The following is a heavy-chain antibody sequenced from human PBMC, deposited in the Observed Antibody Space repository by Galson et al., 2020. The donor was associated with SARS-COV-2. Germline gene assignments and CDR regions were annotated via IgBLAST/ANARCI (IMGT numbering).Heavy chain of an antibody. CDR1: GYTFTDYY. D-gene: IGHD1-26*01. CDR2: INRNSGRT. V-gene: IGHV1-2*02. CDR3: ARLIPSQWELPNYFDY. J-gene: IGHJ4*02. Sequence: ASVKVSCKASGYTFTDYYIYWVRQAPGQGLEWMGWINRNSGRTIYAQKFQGRVTMTRDTSITTAYMELSRLISDDTAVYYCARLIPSQWELPNYFDYWGQGTLVTVSS.